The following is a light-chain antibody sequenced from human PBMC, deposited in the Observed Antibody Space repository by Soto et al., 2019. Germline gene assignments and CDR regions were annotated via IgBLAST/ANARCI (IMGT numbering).Light chain of an antibody. CDR1: SSNVGTDYG. CDR2: ADT. J-gene: IGLJ3*02. CDR3: QSYDTSLSGCV. Sequence: QSVLTQPPSVSGSPGQSVTISCTGSSSNVGTDYGVHWYQQHPGKVPTLIIDADTNRPSGVADRFSGSKSGNSASLVITGLQAEEEADDYCQSYDTSLSGCVFGAGTKVTVL. V-gene: IGLV1-40*01.